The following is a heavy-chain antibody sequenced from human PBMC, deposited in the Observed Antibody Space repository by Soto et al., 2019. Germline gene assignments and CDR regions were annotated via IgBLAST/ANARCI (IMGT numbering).Heavy chain of an antibody. J-gene: IGHJ3*02. CDR2: IWYDGSNN. CDR3: VRTFSAGLGALDI. Sequence: QVQLVESGGGVVQPGGSLRLSCVASGFTFSNYGMHWVRQAPGKGLEWVAFIWYDGSNNYYADSVKGRFTISRDNSTNTRYLQINSRRVEYTAVYYCVRTFSAGLGALDIWGQRTMVTSSS. D-gene: IGHD1-26*01. CDR1: GFTFSNYG. V-gene: IGHV3-33*01.